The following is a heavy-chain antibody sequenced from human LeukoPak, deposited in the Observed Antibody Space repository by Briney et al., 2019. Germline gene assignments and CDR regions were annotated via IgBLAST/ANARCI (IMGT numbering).Heavy chain of an antibody. CDR3: AKAVYCSGGSCGYFQH. Sequence: GGSLRLSCAASGFTFSSYGMHWVRQAPGKGLEWVAFIRYDGSNKYYADSVKGRFTISRDNSKNTLYLQMNSLRAEDTAVYYCAKAVYCSGGSCGYFQHWGQGTLVTVSS. CDR1: GFTFSSYG. CDR2: IRYDGSNK. D-gene: IGHD2-15*01. V-gene: IGHV3-30*02. J-gene: IGHJ1*01.